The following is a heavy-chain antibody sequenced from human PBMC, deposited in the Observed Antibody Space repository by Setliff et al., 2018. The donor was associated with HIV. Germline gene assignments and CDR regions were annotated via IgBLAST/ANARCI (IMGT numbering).Heavy chain of an antibody. CDR3: ARDPVITMMVGPKFYFDY. V-gene: IGHV4-61*02. Sequence: PSETLSLTCTVSGGSISSGSYYWSWIRQPAGKGLEWIGRIFSSGSTSYNSSLKSRVTMSVDTSKNQFSLRLTSVTAADTAVYYCARDPVITMMVGPKFYFDYWGQGILVTV. D-gene: IGHD3-22*01. CDR2: IFSSGST. J-gene: IGHJ4*02. CDR1: GGSISSGSYY.